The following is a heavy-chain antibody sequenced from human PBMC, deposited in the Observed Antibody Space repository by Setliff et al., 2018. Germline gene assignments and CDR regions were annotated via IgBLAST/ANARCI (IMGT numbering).Heavy chain of an antibody. V-gene: IGHV4-59*01. J-gene: IGHJ5*02. CDR3: AAVGIDAGGGWFDP. CDR1: GGSISSDY. Sequence: SETLSLTCNVSGGSISSDYWSWIRQPPGKALEWIGYIYYRGTTNYNSSLKSRVTISIDMSKNQFSLKLSSATAADTAVYFCAAVGIDAGGGWFDPWGHGIPVTVSS. CDR2: IYYRGTT. D-gene: IGHD1-26*01.